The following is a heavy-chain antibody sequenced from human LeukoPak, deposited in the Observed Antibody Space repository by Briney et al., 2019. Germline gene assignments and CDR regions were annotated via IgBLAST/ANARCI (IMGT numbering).Heavy chain of an antibody. CDR1: GYSISIGYY. D-gene: IGHD3-22*01. Sequence: SETLSLTCAVSGYSISIGYYWGWIRQPPGKGLEWIGSIYHSGSTYYNPSLKSRVTISVDTSKTQFSLKLSSVTAADTALYYCARESNYYDTSGYYWGYFDYWGQGTLVTVSA. J-gene: IGHJ4*02. V-gene: IGHV4-38-2*02. CDR3: ARESNYYDTSGYYWGYFDY. CDR2: IYHSGST.